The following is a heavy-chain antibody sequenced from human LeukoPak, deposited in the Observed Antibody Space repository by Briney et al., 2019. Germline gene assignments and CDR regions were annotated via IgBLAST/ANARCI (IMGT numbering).Heavy chain of an antibody. J-gene: IGHJ5*02. D-gene: IGHD3-22*01. Sequence: SETLSLTCTVSGGSVSSGSYYWTWIRQPPGKGLEWIGYIYHSGSTNYNSSLKSRVTISVDTSKNQFSLKLSSVTAADTAVYYCARAYDTSGYGFDPWGQGTLVTVSS. CDR1: GGSVSSGSYY. V-gene: IGHV4-61*01. CDR2: IYHSGST. CDR3: ARAYDTSGYGFDP.